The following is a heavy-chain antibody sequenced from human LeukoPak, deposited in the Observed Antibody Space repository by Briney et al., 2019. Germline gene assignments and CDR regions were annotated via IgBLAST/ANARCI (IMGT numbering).Heavy chain of an antibody. CDR2: ISGSGGST. V-gene: IGHV3-23*01. Sequence: GGSLRLSCAASGFTFNNYAMSWVRQAPGKGLEWVSDISGSGGSTYYADSVKGRFTISRDNSKNTLYLQMNSLRAEDTAVYYCVKDRGYMVAVAGTPHDYWGQGTLVTVSS. CDR3: VKDRGYMVAVAGTPHDY. CDR1: GFTFNNYA. J-gene: IGHJ4*02. D-gene: IGHD6-19*01.